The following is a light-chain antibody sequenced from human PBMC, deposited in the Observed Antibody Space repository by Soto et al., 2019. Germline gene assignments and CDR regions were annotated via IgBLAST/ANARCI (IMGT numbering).Light chain of an antibody. Sequence: EIVMTPSPATLSVSPGERATLSCRASQSVSSNLAWYQQKPGQAPRLLIYGASTRATGIPARFSGSGSGTEFTLTISSLQSEDFAVYYCQQYNNWPSLFTFGPGTKVDIK. J-gene: IGKJ3*01. CDR3: QQYNNWPSLFT. CDR1: QSVSSN. CDR2: GAS. V-gene: IGKV3-15*01.